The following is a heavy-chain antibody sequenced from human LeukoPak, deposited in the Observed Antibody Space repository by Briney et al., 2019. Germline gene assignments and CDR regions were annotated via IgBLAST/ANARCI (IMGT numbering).Heavy chain of an antibody. CDR1: GFTFSSYA. V-gene: IGHV3-23*01. CDR3: AKVIGPLLYPGDYFDY. D-gene: IGHD2-2*02. J-gene: IGHJ4*02. CDR2: ISGSGSST. Sequence: PGGSLRLSCAASGFTFSSYAMSWVRQAPGKGLEWVSAISGSGSSTYYADSVKGRFTISRDNSKNTLYLQMNSLRAEDTAVYYCAKVIGPLLYPGDYFDYWGQGTLVTVSS.